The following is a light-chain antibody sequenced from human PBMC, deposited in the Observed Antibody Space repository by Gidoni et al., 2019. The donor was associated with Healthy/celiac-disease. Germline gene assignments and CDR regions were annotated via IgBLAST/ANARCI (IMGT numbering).Light chain of an antibody. Sequence: GTSSDVGGYNYVSWYQQHPGKAPKLMIYDVSNRPSGVSNRFSGSKSGNTAFLTISGLQAEDEADYYCSSYTSSSTLEVFGGGTKLTVL. V-gene: IGLV2-14*04. J-gene: IGLJ2*01. CDR3: SSYTSSSTLEV. CDR1: SSDVGGYNY. CDR2: DVS.